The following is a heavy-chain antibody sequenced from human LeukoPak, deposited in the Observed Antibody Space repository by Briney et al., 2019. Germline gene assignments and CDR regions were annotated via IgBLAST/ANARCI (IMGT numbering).Heavy chain of an antibody. CDR1: GFTFSSYA. CDR2: IKQDGSEK. CDR3: AYGSYYDSSGSLFDY. V-gene: IGHV3-7*01. D-gene: IGHD3-22*01. J-gene: IGHJ4*02. Sequence: GGSLRLSCAASGFTFSSYAMSWVRQAPGKGLEWVANIKQDGSEKYYVDSVKSRFTISRDNAKNSLYLQMNSLRAEDTAVYYCAYGSYYDSSGSLFDYWGQRTLVTVSS.